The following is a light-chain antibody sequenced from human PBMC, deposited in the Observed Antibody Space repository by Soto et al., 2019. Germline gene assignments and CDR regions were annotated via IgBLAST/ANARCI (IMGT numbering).Light chain of an antibody. CDR3: KHYNSYSEA. Sequence: DIQMTQSPSTLSASIGDRVTITCRASQSISTWLSWYQQKPGRAPKLVIFDASNLQSGVPSRFSGSGSGTEFTLTIRSLQPDDFATYYCKHYNSYSEAFGQGTKVDIK. V-gene: IGKV1-5*01. CDR2: DAS. J-gene: IGKJ1*01. CDR1: QSISTW.